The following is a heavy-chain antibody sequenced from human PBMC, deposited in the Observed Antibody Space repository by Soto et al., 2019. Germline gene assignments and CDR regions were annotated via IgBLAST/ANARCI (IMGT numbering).Heavy chain of an antibody. CDR1: GFNFRYYA. CDR3: AKASNSSPWFDSWLES. Sequence: EVQLLESGVGLVQPGGSLRLSCAASGFNFRYYAMTWVRQAPGKGLEWVSSINDNGDSTHYADSVKGRFTISRDNSKNTLYLQMNSLTAEDTAVYFCAKASNSSPWFDSWLESWGQGTLVTVSS. CDR2: INDNGDST. J-gene: IGHJ5*01. D-gene: IGHD6-6*01. V-gene: IGHV3-23*01.